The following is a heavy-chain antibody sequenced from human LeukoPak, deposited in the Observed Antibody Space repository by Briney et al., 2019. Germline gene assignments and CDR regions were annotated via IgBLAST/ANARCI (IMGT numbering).Heavy chain of an antibody. Sequence: PGGALRLPCAAFGFHLSNFQMHSVRPAPGKGLEGVSSISGSSSYIYYVDSVQGRFTISRDNAKNSLYLQLNSLRAEDTALYYCARAKGIAVADLWGQGTLVTVSS. J-gene: IGHJ4*02. D-gene: IGHD6-19*01. V-gene: IGHV3-21*01. CDR3: ARAKGIAVADL. CDR2: ISGSSSYI. CDR1: GFHLSNFQ.